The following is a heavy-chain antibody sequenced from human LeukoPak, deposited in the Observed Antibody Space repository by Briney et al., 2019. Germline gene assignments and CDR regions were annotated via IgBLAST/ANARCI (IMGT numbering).Heavy chain of an antibody. D-gene: IGHD2-2*01. V-gene: IGHV1-8*02. CDR3: ARGYCRSTTCPGDY. Sequence: ASVKVSCKASGYTFSNYYIHWVRQAPGQGLEWMGWMNPNSGNTGYAQKFQGRVTMTRNTSISTAYMELSSLRSEDTAVYYCARGYCRSTTCPGDYWGQGTLVTVSS. CDR2: MNPNSGNT. J-gene: IGHJ4*02. CDR1: GYTFSNYY.